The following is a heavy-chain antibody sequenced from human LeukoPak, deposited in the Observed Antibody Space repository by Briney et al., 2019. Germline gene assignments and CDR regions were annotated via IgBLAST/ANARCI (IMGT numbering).Heavy chain of an antibody. CDR3: AKERVGATSFDY. CDR1: GFTFSSYG. D-gene: IGHD1-26*01. CDR2: ISYDGSNK. V-gene: IGHV3-30*18. Sequence: GRSLRLSCAASGFTFSSYGMHWVRQAPGKGLEGVAVISYDGSNKYYADSVKGRFTISRDNSKNTLYLQMNSLRAEDTAVYYCAKERVGATSFDYWGQGTLVTVSS. J-gene: IGHJ4*02.